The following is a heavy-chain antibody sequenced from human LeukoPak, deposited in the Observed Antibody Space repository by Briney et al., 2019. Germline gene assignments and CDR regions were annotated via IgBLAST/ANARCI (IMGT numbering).Heavy chain of an antibody. CDR2: IYYSGST. J-gene: IGHJ6*03. V-gene: IGHV4-30-4*08. CDR1: GGSISSGDYY. D-gene: IGHD2/OR15-2a*01. Sequence: SQTLSLTCTVSGGSISSGDYYWSWIRQPPGKGLEWIGYIYYSGSTYYNPSLKSRVTISVDMSKNQFSLKLSSVTAADTAVYYCARENDFRSTTWYMDVWGKGTTVTVSS. CDR3: ARENDFRSTTWYMDV.